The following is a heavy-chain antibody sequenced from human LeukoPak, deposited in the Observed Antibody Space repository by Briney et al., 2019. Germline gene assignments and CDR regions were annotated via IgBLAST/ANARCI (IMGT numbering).Heavy chain of an antibody. CDR3: AKGVGYGSSWYAPTY. J-gene: IGHJ4*02. CDR2: VSGSGGST. V-gene: IGHV3-23*01. Sequence: GGSLRLSCAASGFTFSSYAMSWVRQAPGKGLEWVSAVSGSGGSTYYADSVKGRFTISRDNSKNTLYLRMNSLRAEDTAVYYCAKGVGYGSSWYAPTYWGQGTLVTVSS. D-gene: IGHD6-13*01. CDR1: GFTFSSYA.